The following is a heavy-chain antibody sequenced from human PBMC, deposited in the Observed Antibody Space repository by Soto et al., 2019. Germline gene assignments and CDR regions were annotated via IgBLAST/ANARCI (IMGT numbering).Heavy chain of an antibody. CDR1: GYTFTAYY. Sequence: ASVKVSCKASGYTFTAYYMHWVRQAPGQGLKWMGWINPNSGGTYHAQNFQGRVTMTRDTSTTTAYMELASLKASDTAMYFCARLSGARSPANFWGQGTRVTVSS. D-gene: IGHD1-26*01. V-gene: IGHV1-2*02. J-gene: IGHJ4*02. CDR2: INPNSGGT. CDR3: ARLSGARSPANF.